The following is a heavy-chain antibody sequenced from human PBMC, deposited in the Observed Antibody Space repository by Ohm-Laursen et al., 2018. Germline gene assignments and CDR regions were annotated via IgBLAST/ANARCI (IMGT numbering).Heavy chain of an antibody. CDR1: GFTFSNAW. J-gene: IGHJ3*02. Sequence: SLRLSCSASGFTFSNAWMSWVRQAPGKGLEWVGRIKRKADGETTDYAALVKDRLTISRDDSKTTLYLQMNSLKTEDTAVYYCATGPPADDAFNIWGQGTMVTVSS. CDR2: IKRKADGETT. CDR3: ATGPPADDAFNI. V-gene: IGHV3-15*01.